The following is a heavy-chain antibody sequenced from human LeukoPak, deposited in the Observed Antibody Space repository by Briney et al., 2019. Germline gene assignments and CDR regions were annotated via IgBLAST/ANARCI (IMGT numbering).Heavy chain of an antibody. V-gene: IGHV3-73*01. J-gene: IGHJ6*04. CDR1: GFTFSGSA. CDR3: TRLTERYNWNDYYYYGMDV. CDR2: IRSKANSYAT. D-gene: IGHD1-1*01. Sequence: GGSLRLSCAASGFTFSGSAMHWVRQASGKGLEWVGRIRSKANSYATAYAASVKGRFTISRDDSKNTAYLQMNRLKTEDTAVYYCTRLTERYNWNDYYYYGMDVWGKGTTVTVSS.